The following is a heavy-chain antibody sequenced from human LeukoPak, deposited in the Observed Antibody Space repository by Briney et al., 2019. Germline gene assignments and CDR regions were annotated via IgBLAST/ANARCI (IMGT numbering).Heavy chain of an antibody. CDR1: GFTFSSYW. CDR3: ARDGAPDAHCSSTSCAIR. Sequence: QTGGSLRLSCAASGFTFSSYWMHWVRQAPGKGLVWVSRINSDGSTTSYADSVKGRFTISRDNAKNTLYLQMNSLRAEDTAVYYCARDGAPDAHCSSTSCAIRWGQGTLVSVSS. J-gene: IGHJ4*02. D-gene: IGHD2-2*01. V-gene: IGHV3-74*01. CDR2: INSDGSTT.